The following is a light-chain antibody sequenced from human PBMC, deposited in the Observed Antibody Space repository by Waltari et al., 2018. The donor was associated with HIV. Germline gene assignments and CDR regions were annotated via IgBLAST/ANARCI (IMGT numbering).Light chain of an antibody. Sequence: EIVLTQSPGTLSLSPGERATLSCRASQSVSINYLAWYQQKPGQAPRLLIYGASSRATGIPDRFSGSGSGTDFTLIISRLGPEDFAVYYCPQYGGSSGTFGQGTKVEIK. CDR3: PQYGGSSGT. J-gene: IGKJ1*01. CDR2: GAS. CDR1: QSVSINY. V-gene: IGKV3-20*01.